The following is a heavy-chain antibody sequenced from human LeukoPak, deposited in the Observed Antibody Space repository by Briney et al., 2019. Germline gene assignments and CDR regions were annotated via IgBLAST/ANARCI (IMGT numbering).Heavy chain of an antibody. V-gene: IGHV1-24*01. CDR1: GYTLTELS. D-gene: IGHD3-22*01. CDR3: ATDRGYYDSSGYYYALDY. J-gene: IGHJ4*02. CDR2: FDPEDGET. Sequence: GASVKVSCKVSGYTLTELSMHWVRQAPGKGLEWMGGFDPEDGETIYVQKFQGRVTMTEDTSTDTAYMELSSLRSEDTAVYYCATDRGYYDSSGYYYALDYWGQGTLVTVSS.